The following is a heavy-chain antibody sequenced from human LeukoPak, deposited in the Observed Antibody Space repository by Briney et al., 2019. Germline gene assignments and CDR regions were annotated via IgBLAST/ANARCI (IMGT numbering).Heavy chain of an antibody. V-gene: IGHV1-69*13. Sequence: GASVKVSCKASGGTFSSYAISWVRQAPGQGLEWMGGIIPIFGTANYAQKFQGRVTITADESTSTAYMELSSLRSEDTAVYYCASWLPYYYDSSGYFDYWGQGTLVTVSS. CDR2: IIPIFGTA. D-gene: IGHD3-22*01. J-gene: IGHJ4*02. CDR3: ASWLPYYYDSSGYFDY. CDR1: GGTFSSYA.